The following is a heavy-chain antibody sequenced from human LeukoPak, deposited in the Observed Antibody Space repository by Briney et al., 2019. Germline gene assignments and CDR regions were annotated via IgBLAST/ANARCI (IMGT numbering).Heavy chain of an antibody. D-gene: IGHD3-3*01. CDR1: GGSFSGYY. CDR2: INHSGST. J-gene: IGHJ5*02. Sequence: SETLSLTCAVYGGSFSGYYWSWIRLPPGKGLEWIGEINHSGSTNYNPSLKSRVTMSVDTSKNQFSLKLSSVTAADTAVYYCARGGPIYDFWSGRNWFDPWGQGTLVTVSS. V-gene: IGHV4-34*01. CDR3: ARGGPIYDFWSGRNWFDP.